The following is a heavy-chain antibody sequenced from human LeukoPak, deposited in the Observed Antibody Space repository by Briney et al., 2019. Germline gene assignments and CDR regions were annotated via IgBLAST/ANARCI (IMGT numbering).Heavy chain of an antibody. D-gene: IGHD5-18*01. CDR2: IYYSGST. J-gene: IGHJ4*02. CDR3: ARGGAAMVV. CDR1: GGSTSSYY. V-gene: IGHV4-59*01. Sequence: SETLSLTCTVSGGSTSSYYWSWIRQPPGKGLEWIGYIYYSGSTNYNPSLKSRVTISVDTSKNQFSLKLSSVTAADTAVYYCARGGAAMVVWGQGTLVTVS.